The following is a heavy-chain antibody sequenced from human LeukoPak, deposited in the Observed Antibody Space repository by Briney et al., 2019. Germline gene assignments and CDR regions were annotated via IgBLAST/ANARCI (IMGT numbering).Heavy chain of an antibody. D-gene: IGHD3-10*01. V-gene: IGHV4-61*02. CDR3: ARSQFYGSGSYQGRWFDP. Sequence: SQTLSLTCTVSGGSISSGSYYWSWIRQPAGKGLEWIGRIYTSGSTNYNPSLKSRVTISVDTSKNQFSLKLTSVTAADTAVYYCARSQFYGSGSYQGRWFDPWGQGTLVTVSS. J-gene: IGHJ5*02. CDR1: GGSISSGSYY. CDR2: IYTSGST.